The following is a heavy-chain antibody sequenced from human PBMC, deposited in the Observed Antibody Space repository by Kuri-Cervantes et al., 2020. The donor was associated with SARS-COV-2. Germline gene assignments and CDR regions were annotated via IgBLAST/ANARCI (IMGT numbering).Heavy chain of an antibody. CDR2: IFSNDEK. J-gene: IGHJ6*02. CDR1: GFTFSSYA. D-gene: IGHD2-8*01. CDR3: ARIVKGVYYGMDV. Sequence: ESLKISCAASGFTFSSYAMSWIRQPPGKALEWLAHIFSNDEKSYGTSLKSRLTISKDTSKSQVVLTMTNMDPVDTATYYCARIVKGVYYGMDVWGQGTTVTVSS. V-gene: IGHV2-26*01.